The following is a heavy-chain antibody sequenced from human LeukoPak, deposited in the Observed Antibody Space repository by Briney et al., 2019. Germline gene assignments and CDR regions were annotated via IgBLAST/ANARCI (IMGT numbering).Heavy chain of an antibody. V-gene: IGHV1-69*13. CDR3: ARGSSSSWYSQDNWFDP. J-gene: IGHJ5*02. D-gene: IGHD6-13*01. Sequence: ASVKVSCKASGGTFSSYAISWVRQAPGQGLEWMGGIIPIFGTANYAQKFQGRVTITADESTSTAYMELSSLRSEDTAVYYCARGSSSSWYSQDNWFDPWGQGTLVTVSS. CDR2: IIPIFGTA. CDR1: GGTFSSYA.